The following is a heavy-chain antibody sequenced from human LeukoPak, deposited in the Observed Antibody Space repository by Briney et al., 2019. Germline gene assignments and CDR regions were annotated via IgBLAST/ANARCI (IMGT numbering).Heavy chain of an antibody. Sequence: ASVKVSCKASGYTFTSYGISWVRQAPGQGLEWMGWISAYNGNTNYAQKLQGRVTMTTDTSTSTAYMELRSLRSDDTAVYYCARDQISALLAKYGSGSYYTYGMDVWGQGTTVTVPS. J-gene: IGHJ6*02. CDR2: ISAYNGNT. CDR3: ARDQISALLAKYGSGSYYTYGMDV. D-gene: IGHD3-10*01. CDR1: GYTFTSYG. V-gene: IGHV1-18*01.